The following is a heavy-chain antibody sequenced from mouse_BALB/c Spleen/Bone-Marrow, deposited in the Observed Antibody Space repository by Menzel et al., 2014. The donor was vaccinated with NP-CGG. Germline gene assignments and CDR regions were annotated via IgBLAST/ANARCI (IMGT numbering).Heavy chain of an antibody. Sequence: DVKLVESGAELVKPGASVKLSCTASGFNIKDTYMHWVKQRPEQGLEWIGRIDPANGNTKYDPKFQGKATITADTSSNTAYLQLSSLTSEDTAVYYCATDSSGYLDYWGQGTTLTVSS. CDR1: GFNIKDTY. CDR2: IDPANGNT. D-gene: IGHD3-2*01. V-gene: IGHV14-3*02. CDR3: ATDSSGYLDY. J-gene: IGHJ2*01.